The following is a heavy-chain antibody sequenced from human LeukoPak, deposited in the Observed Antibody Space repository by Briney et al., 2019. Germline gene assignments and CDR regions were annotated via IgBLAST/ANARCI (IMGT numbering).Heavy chain of an antibody. D-gene: IGHD6-13*01. V-gene: IGHV1-18*01. J-gene: IGHJ4*02. CDR2: ISAYNGNT. CDR3: ARDSETIAAAGYLDY. Sequence: GASVKVSCKASGYTFTSYGISWVRQAPGQGLEWMGWISAYNGNTNYAQKLQGRVTMTTDTSTSTAYMELRSLRSDDTAVYYCARDSETIAAAGYLDYWGQGTLVSVSS. CDR1: GYTFTSYG.